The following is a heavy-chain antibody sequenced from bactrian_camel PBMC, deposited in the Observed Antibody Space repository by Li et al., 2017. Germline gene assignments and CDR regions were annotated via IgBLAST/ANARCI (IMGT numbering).Heavy chain of an antibody. J-gene: IGHJ4*01. D-gene: IGHD4*01. CDR3: AATRGPLLVRYVFEEGRYKY. CDR2: IYTAGGNA. CDR1: GSDSNANYMV. V-gene: IGHV3S54*01. Sequence: HVQLVESGGGSVQVGGSLRLSCAASGSDSNANYMVMAWFRQGPGKDREGVAAIYTAGGNAYSADSVNGRFTISQDNASNTVYLQMDTLKPDDTATYYCAATRGPLLVRYVFEEGRYKYWGQGTQVTVS.